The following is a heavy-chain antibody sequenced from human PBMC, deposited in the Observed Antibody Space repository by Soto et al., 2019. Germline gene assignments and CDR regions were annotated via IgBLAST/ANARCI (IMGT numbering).Heavy chain of an antibody. V-gene: IGHV3-74*01. CDR3: ARVKSGSYDWFDP. CDR2: INTDGSRT. J-gene: IGHJ5*02. Sequence: GGSLRLSCAPSGFSFSSHLMHLVRPDSGKGLMWVSRINTDGSRTTYADSVKGRFAISRDNAKNTLYLQMNSLRAEDTAVYYCARVKSGSYDWFDPWGQGTLVTVSS. D-gene: IGHD3-10*01. CDR1: GFSFSSHL.